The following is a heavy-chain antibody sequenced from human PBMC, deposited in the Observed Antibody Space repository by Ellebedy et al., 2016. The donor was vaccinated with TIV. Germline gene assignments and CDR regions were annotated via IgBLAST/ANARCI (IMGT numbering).Heavy chain of an antibody. CDR3: ARASSRRGSGIGVDY. CDR1: GFTFSSYS. V-gene: IGHV3-48*02. J-gene: IGHJ4*02. Sequence: GESLKISCAASGFTFSSYSMNWVRQAPGKGLEWVSYISSSSSTIYYADSVKGRFTISRDNAKNSLYLQMNSLRDEDTAVYYCARASSRRGSGIGVDYWGQGTLVTVSS. D-gene: IGHD3-10*01. CDR2: ISSSSSTI.